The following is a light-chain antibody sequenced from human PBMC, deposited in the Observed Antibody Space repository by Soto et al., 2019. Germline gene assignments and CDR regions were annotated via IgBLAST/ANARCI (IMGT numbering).Light chain of an antibody. J-gene: IGLJ1*01. Sequence: SVLTQPPSASGSPGQSVTISCTGTSSDVGKYNSVSWYQQHPGKAPKLIIYEVNKRPSGVPDRFSGSKSGNTASLTVSGLQADDEADYFCSSSASNYNYVFGTGTKVTVL. V-gene: IGLV2-8*01. CDR1: SSDVGKYNS. CDR3: SSSASNYNYV. CDR2: EVN.